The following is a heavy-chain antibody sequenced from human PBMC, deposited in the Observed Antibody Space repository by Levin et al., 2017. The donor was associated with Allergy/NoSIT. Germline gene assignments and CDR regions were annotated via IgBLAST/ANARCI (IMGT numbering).Heavy chain of an antibody. CDR2: ISSNGDST. V-gene: IGHV3-64D*06. CDR3: VNLARGD. CDR1: GFTFSNYP. J-gene: IGHJ4*02. D-gene: IGHD3-10*01. Sequence: GGSLRLSCSVSGFTFSNYPMYWVRQAPGKGLEHVSYISSNGDSTYYADSVKGRFSISRDNSKNTLDIQMSSLTTEDTAKYYCVNLARGDWGQGTLVTVSS.